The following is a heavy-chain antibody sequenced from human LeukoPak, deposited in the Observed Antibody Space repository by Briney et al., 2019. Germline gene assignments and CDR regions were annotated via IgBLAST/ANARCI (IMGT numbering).Heavy chain of an antibody. CDR3: ASGMRVGPI. Sequence: GGSLRLSCAASGFTFGPYTMNWVRQAPGKGLEWVSYISSSSDTIYHADSVKGRFTISRDNAKNSLYLQMNSLRVEDTAVYYCASGMRVGPIWGQGTLVTVSS. V-gene: IGHV3-48*04. CDR1: GFTFGPYT. D-gene: IGHD1-26*01. J-gene: IGHJ4*02. CDR2: ISSSSDTI.